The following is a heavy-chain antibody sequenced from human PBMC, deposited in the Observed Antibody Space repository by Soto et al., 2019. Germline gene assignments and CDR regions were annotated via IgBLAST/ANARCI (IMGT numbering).Heavy chain of an antibody. CDR2: INHSGST. CDR1: GGSFSGYY. J-gene: IGHJ6*02. CDR3: ASGTMVRRHLSYYYYYGMDV. V-gene: IGHV4-34*01. Sequence: LSLTCAVYGGSFSGYYWSWIRQPPGKGLEWIGEINHSGSTNYNPSLKSRVTISVNTSTNQFSLKLSSVNAADTAVYYCASGTMVRRHLSYYYYYGMDVWGQGTTVTVSS. D-gene: IGHD3-10*01.